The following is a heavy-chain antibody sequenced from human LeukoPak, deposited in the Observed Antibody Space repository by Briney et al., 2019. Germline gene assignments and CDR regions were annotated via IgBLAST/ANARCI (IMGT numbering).Heavy chain of an antibody. CDR1: GGSFSGYY. CDR3: ARQYYDYVWGSYPYFDY. CDR2: INHSGST. D-gene: IGHD3-16*02. V-gene: IGHV4-34*01. Sequence: PSETLSLTCAVSGGSFSGYYWSWIRQPPGKGLEWIGEINHSGSTNYNPSLKSRVTISVDTSKNQFSLKLSSVTAADTAVYYCARQYYDYVWGSYPYFDYWGQGTLVTVSS. J-gene: IGHJ4*02.